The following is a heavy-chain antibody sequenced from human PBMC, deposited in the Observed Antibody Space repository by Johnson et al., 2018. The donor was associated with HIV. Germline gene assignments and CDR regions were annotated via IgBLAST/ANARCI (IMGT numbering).Heavy chain of an antibody. CDR3: STGDIVVVAGAMLLPLHDAFDI. J-gene: IGHJ3*02. CDR2: IKSKTDGETT. CDR1: GFTFNNAW. D-gene: IGHD2-15*01. V-gene: IGHV3-15*01. Sequence: VQLVESGGGVVQPGRSLRLSCAASGFTFNNAWMSWVRQAPGKELEWVGRIKSKTDGETTDYTAPVKGRFTISRDDSKNTLYLQMNSLKIEDTAVYYCSTGDIVVVAGAMLLPLHDAFDIWGQGTVVTVSS.